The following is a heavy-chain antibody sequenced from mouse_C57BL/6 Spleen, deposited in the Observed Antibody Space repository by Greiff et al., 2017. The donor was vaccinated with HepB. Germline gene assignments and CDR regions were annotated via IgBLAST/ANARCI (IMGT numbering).Heavy chain of an antibody. J-gene: IGHJ4*01. V-gene: IGHV1-55*01. CDR3: ARPEYYCSSYYAMDY. CDR1: GYTFTSYW. Sequence: QVQLQQPGAELVKPGASVKMSCKASGYTFTSYWITWVKQRPGQGLEWIGDIYPGSGSTNYNEKFKSKATLTVDTSSSTAYMPLSSLASEDSAVYYCARPEYYCSSYYAMDYWGQGTSVTVSS. D-gene: IGHD1-1*01. CDR2: IYPGSGST.